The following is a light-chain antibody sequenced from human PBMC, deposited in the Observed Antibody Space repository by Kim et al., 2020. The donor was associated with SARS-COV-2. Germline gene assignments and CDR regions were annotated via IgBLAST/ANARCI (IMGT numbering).Light chain of an antibody. CDR3: QQYSHWPPYT. Sequence: EIVMTQSPATLSVSPGERVTLSCRASHSVDSNLAWYQQKPGQAPRLLIYGASTRATDIPARFSGSGSGTEFTLIISSLQSEDFAVYYCQQYSHWPPYTFGQGTKLEI. CDR1: HSVDSN. CDR2: GAS. V-gene: IGKV3-15*01. J-gene: IGKJ2*01.